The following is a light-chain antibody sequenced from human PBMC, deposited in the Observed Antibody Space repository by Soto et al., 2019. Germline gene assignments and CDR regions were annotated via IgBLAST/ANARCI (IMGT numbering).Light chain of an antibody. CDR3: QQRRNWPPAST. J-gene: IGKJ5*01. Sequence: EIVLTQSPGTLSVSPGERATLSCRASHSVSRTXLAXYQQKPGQAPRLLIYGTSDRATFTPDRFSGSGSGTDFTLTISRLEPEDSAVYYCQQRRNWPPASTFGQGTRMEI. CDR2: GTS. CDR1: HSVSRTX. V-gene: IGKV3D-20*02.